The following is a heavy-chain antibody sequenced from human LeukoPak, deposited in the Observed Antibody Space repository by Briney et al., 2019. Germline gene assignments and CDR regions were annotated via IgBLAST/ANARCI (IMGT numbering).Heavy chain of an antibody. J-gene: IGHJ4*02. Sequence: SETLSLTCTVSGGSISSSSYYWGWIRQPPGKGLEWIGSIYYSGSTYYNPSLKSRVTISVDTSKNQFSLKLSSVTAADTAVYYCERHFWSGYSHLGYWGQGTLVTVSS. CDR3: ERHFWSGYSHLGY. D-gene: IGHD3-3*01. CDR2: IYYSGST. CDR1: GGSISSSSYY. V-gene: IGHV4-39*01.